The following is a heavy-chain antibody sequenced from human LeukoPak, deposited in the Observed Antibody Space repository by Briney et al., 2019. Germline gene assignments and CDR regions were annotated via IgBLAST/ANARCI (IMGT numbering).Heavy chain of an antibody. J-gene: IGHJ4*02. Sequence: SETLSLTCAVYGGSFSGYYWSWIRQPPGKGLEWIGEINHSGSTNYNPSLKSRVTISVDTSKNQFSLKLSSVTAADTAVYYCARVDSDYYDSSGYLYWGQGTLVTVSS. V-gene: IGHV4-34*01. CDR2: INHSGST. CDR3: ARVDSDYYDSSGYLY. CDR1: GGSFSGYY. D-gene: IGHD3-22*01.